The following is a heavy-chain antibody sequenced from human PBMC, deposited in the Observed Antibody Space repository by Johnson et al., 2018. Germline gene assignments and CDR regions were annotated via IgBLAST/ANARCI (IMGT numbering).Heavy chain of an antibody. CDR3: VRTVNIGWRHAFHI. J-gene: IGHJ3*02. CDR1: GFTFSNYW. CDR2: INTDGSNI. D-gene: IGHD6-19*01. V-gene: IGHV3-74*01. Sequence: VQLQESGGGLVQPGGSLRLACAASGFTFSNYWMHWVRQASGKGLVWVSRINTDGSNIGYADTVKGRFAISRDNAKNTLYLQMDSLRAEDTGVYYCVRTVNIGWRHAFHIWGQGTMVTVSS.